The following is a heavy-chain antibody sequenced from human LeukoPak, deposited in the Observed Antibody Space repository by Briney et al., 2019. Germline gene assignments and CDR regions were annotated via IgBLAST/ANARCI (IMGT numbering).Heavy chain of an antibody. V-gene: IGHV4-59*11. CDR1: GGSISGHY. Sequence: SETLSLTCTVSGGSISGHYWSWIRPPPGKKLEYIGYIYYDGTTNYNPSLRGRVTISVDTSKNQFSLNLKSVTAADTAVYYCARDSGGQYGSGNIWFDPWGQGTLVTVSS. CDR2: IYYDGTT. J-gene: IGHJ5*02. D-gene: IGHD3-10*01. CDR3: ARDSGGQYGSGNIWFDP.